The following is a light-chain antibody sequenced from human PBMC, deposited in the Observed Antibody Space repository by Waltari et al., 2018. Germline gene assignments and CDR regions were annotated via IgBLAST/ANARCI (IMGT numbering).Light chain of an antibody. CDR1: SSNIGAPFD. V-gene: IGLV1-40*01. CDR2: GNS. CDR3: QSYDSSLGGSL. Sequence: QSVLTQPPSVSGAPGQRGTIPCPGSSSNIGAPFDVPWYQVLPGTAPKVVIPGNSNRPSGVPDRFSGSRSGTSASLDITGLQAEDEADYYCQSYDSSLGGSLFGGGTKLTVL. J-gene: IGLJ2*01.